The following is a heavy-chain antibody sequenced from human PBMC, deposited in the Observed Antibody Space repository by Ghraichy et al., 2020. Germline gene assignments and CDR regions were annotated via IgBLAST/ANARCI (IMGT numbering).Heavy chain of an antibody. D-gene: IGHD1-14*01. CDR3: ARVGITTYYGMDV. Sequence: GESLNISCAASGLTFSSYWMSWVRQAPGKGLEWVANIKQDVSEKYYVDSVKGRFTISRDNAKNSLYLRMNSLRAEDTAMYYCARVGITTYYGMDVWGKGTTFTVSS. V-gene: IGHV3-7*04. CDR1: GLTFSSYW. CDR2: IKQDVSEK. J-gene: IGHJ6*04.